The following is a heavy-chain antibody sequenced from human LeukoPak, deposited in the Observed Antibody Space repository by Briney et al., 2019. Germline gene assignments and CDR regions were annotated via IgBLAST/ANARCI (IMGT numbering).Heavy chain of an antibody. V-gene: IGHV3-7*01. CDR2: INQDGTEK. CDR1: GFTFSTYG. CDR3: AELGITMIGGV. Sequence: GGTLRLSCAASGFTFSTYGMNWVRQAPGKGLEWVANINQDGTEKYYVDSVKGRFTISRDYAKNSLYLQMNSLRAEDTAVYYCAELGITMIGGVWGKGTTVTISS. D-gene: IGHD3-10*02. J-gene: IGHJ6*04.